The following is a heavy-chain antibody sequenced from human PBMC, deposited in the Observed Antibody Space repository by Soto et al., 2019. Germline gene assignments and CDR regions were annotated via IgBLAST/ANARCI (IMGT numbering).Heavy chain of an antibody. CDR1: GGSISSYY. CDR2: IYYSGST. Sequence: SETLSLTCTVSGGSISSYYWSWIRQPPGKGLEWIGYIYYSGSTNYNPSLKSRVTISVDTSKNQFSLKLSSVTAADTAVYYCARFIAVGTWSAPWGQGTLVTVSS. J-gene: IGHJ5*02. D-gene: IGHD6-19*01. CDR3: ARFIAVGTWSAP. V-gene: IGHV4-59*01.